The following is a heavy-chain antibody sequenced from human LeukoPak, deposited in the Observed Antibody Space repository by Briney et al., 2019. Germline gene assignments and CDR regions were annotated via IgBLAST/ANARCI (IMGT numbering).Heavy chain of an antibody. Sequence: GASVKVSCKASGYTFTSYGISWVRQAPGQGLEWMGWISGYNGNTNYAQKLQGRVTMTTDTSTSTAYMELRSLRSDDTAVYYCARDVGSSWYRGRGGVFDYWGQGTLVTVSS. CDR2: ISGYNGNT. CDR1: GYTFTSYG. CDR3: ARDVGSSWYRGRGGVFDY. D-gene: IGHD6-13*01. J-gene: IGHJ4*02. V-gene: IGHV1-18*04.